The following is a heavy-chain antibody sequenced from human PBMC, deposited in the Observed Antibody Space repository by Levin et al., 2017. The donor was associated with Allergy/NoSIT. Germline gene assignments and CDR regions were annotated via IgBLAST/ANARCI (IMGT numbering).Heavy chain of an antibody. CDR2: IFYSGST. J-gene: IGHJ4*02. CDR1: GGSIRSSSYY. V-gene: IGHV4-39*01. CDR3: ARGLAYYDGSGHPNPYFDS. Sequence: SSETLSLTCSVSGGSIRSSSYYWGWIRQPPGKGLECIGNIFYSGSTYYNPSLKRRVTISLDTSKNQFSLRLSSVTAADTAVYYCARGLAYYDGSGHPNPYFDSWGQGTLLTVSS. D-gene: IGHD3-22*01.